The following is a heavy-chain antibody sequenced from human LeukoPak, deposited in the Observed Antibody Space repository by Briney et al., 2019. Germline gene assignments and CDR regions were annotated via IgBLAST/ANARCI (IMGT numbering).Heavy chain of an antibody. J-gene: IGHJ6*02. D-gene: IGHD3-3*01. CDR2: ISSSGSTI. Sequence: GGSLRLSCAASGFTFSSYEMNWVRQAPGKGLEWVSYISSSGSTIYYADSVKGRFTISRDNAKNSLYLQMNSLRAEDTAVYYCARDHYDFWSGYHYYGMDVWGQGTTVTVSS. V-gene: IGHV3-48*03. CDR1: GFTFSSYE. CDR3: ARDHYDFWSGYHYYGMDV.